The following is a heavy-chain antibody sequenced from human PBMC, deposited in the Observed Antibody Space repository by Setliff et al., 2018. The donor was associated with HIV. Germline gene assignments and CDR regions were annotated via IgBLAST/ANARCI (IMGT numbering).Heavy chain of an antibody. CDR2: RRYDGSNL. CDR3: AKMVGGSRSSGSCYFDY. V-gene: IGHV3-30*02. Sequence: GGSLRLSCAASGFTFSNYGIHWVRQAPGKGLEWVAFRRYDGSNLYYADSVKGRFTISRDSYKDTAYLQMNSLRAEDTAIYYCAKMVGGSRSSGSCYFDYWGQGTLVTVSS. D-gene: IGHD2-15*01. J-gene: IGHJ4*02. CDR1: GFTFSNYG.